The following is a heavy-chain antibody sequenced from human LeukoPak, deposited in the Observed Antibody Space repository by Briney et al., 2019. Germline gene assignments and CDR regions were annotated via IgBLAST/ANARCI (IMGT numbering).Heavy chain of an antibody. Sequence: GRSLRPSCAASGFTFSSYAMHWVSQAPGKGLEWVAVISYDGSNKYYADSVKGRFTISRDNSKNTLYLQMNSLRAEDTAVYYRASGVKQDDFWSGSVLHYFDYWGQGTLVTVSS. V-gene: IGHV3-30*04. J-gene: IGHJ4*02. CDR2: ISYDGSNK. D-gene: IGHD3-3*01. CDR3: ASGVKQDDFWSGSVLHYFDY. CDR1: GFTFSSYA.